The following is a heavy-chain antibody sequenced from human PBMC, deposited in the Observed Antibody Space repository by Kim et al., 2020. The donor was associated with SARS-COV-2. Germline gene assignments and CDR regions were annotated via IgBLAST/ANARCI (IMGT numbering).Heavy chain of an antibody. Sequence: YIYYADSVKGRFTIPRDNAQNSLFLQMNSLRAEDTAVYYCARDYSTYAIDYWGQGTLVSVSS. V-gene: IGHV3-21*01. CDR3: ARDYSTYAIDY. J-gene: IGHJ4*02. CDR2: YI. D-gene: IGHD4-4*01.